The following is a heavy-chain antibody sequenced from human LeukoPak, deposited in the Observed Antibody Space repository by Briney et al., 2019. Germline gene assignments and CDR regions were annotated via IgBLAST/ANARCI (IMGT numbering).Heavy chain of an antibody. Sequence: PGGSLRLSCAASGFTFSSYAMHWVRQAPGKGLEWVAVISYDGSNKYYADSVKGRFTISRDNSKNTLYLQMNSLRAEDTAVYYCARDPDYDILTGFCDYWGQGTLVTVSS. V-gene: IGHV3-30-3*01. CDR3: ARDPDYDILTGFCDY. CDR1: GFTFSSYA. CDR2: ISYDGSNK. J-gene: IGHJ4*02. D-gene: IGHD3-9*01.